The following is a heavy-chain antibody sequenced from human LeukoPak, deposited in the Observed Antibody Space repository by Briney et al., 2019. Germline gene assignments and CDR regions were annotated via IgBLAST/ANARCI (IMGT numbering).Heavy chain of an antibody. J-gene: IGHJ4*02. CDR3: ARHSSGWYNHFDY. CDR1: GDSLSSSTYY. CDR2: LYNSGST. D-gene: IGHD6-19*01. V-gene: IGHV4-39*01. Sequence: SETLSLTCTVSGDSLSSSTYYWGWIRQPPGKNLEWIGSLYNSGSTYYNPSLKSRVTISVDTSKNQFSLKVSSVTAADTAVYYCARHSSGWYNHFDYWGQGTLVTVSS.